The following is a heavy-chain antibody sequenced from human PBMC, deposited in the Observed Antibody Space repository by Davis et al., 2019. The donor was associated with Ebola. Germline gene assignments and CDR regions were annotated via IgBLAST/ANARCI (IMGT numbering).Heavy chain of an antibody. CDR3: PRRLDLHRGAWDYNPALKGQGTISEEKSKNQFSRKLSSVTAADTAVYYCARRLELHQGVWDYYLDY. V-gene: IGHV4-4*02. CDR1: GGSISSSNW. Sequence: MPGGSLRLSCAVSGGSISSSNWWSWVRQPPGKGLEWIGEIYHSGSTNYNPSLKSRVTISVDKSKNQFSLKLSSVTAADTAVYYCPRRLDLHRGAWDYNPALKGQGTISEEKSKNQFSRKLSSVTAADTAVYYCARRLELHQGVWDYYLDYWGQGILVTVSS. CDR2: IYHSGST. J-gene: IGHJ4*02. D-gene: IGHD4-11*01.